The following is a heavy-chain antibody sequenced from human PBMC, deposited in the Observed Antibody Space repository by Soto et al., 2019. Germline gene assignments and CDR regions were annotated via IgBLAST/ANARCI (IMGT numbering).Heavy chain of an antibody. CDR2: IYPGDSNT. Sequence: PGESLKISCKASGYTFTNYWIGGVRQMPGKGLDWMGIIYPGDSNTRYSPSFQGQVTISADKSINTAYLQWSSLKASDTAMYYCARSEVPAASDAFDIWGQGTMVTVSS. D-gene: IGHD2-2*01. V-gene: IGHV5-51*03. CDR1: GYTFTNYW. J-gene: IGHJ3*02. CDR3: ARSEVPAASDAFDI.